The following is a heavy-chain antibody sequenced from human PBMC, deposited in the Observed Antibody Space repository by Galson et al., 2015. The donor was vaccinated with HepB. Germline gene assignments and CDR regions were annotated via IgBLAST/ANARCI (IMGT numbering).Heavy chain of an antibody. CDR3: ARDRTSLATSGSIR. Sequence: SVKVSCKASGYTFTSYGISWVRQAPGQGLEWMAWISTYRGNTNFAQKFQDRLTMTTDTSTNTAYMELRNLRSDDTAVYYCARDRTSLATSGSIRWGQVTLVTVSS. CDR1: GYTFTSYG. V-gene: IGHV1-18*01. CDR2: ISTYRGNT. D-gene: IGHD1-26*01. J-gene: IGHJ4*02.